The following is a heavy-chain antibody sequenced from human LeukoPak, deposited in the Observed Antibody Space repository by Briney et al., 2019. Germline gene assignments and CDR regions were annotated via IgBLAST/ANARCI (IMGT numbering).Heavy chain of an antibody. CDR3: ARDRHVGIAAAYRTDY. D-gene: IGHD6-13*01. Sequence: GGSLRLSCEASGFAFSFFAMSWLRQAPGKGLEWVSAINANSGTRSYAASVRGRFTISRDNAKNSLYLQMNSLRAEDTAVYYCARDRHVGIAAAYRTDYWGQGTLVTVSS. CDR2: INANSGTR. V-gene: IGHV3-21*01. CDR1: GFAFSFFA. J-gene: IGHJ4*02.